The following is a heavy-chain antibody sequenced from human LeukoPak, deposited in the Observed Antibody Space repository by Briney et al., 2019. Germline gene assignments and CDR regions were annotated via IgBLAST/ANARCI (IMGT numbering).Heavy chain of an antibody. CDR1: GFTFSSYA. V-gene: IGHV3-23*01. CDR3: ASDSSGWTGWHFFDY. Sequence: GGSLRLSCAASGFTFSSYAMSWVRQAPGKGLEWASAISGSGGSTYYADSVKGRFTISRDNSKNTLYLQMNSLRAEDTAVYYCASDSSGWTGWHFFDYWGQGTLVTVSS. CDR2: ISGSGGST. D-gene: IGHD6-19*01. J-gene: IGHJ4*02.